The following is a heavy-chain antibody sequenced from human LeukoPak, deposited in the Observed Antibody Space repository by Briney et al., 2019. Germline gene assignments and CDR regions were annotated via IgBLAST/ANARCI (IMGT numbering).Heavy chain of an antibody. D-gene: IGHD6-19*01. Sequence: PSETLSLTCTVSGGSISSGGYYWSWIRQHPGKGLEWIGYIYYSGSTYYNPSLKSRVTISVDTSKNQFSLKLSSVTAADTAVYYCARKLSSGWGYYGMDVWGQGTTVTVSS. CDR3: ARKLSSGWGYYGMDV. J-gene: IGHJ6*02. CDR1: GGSISSGGYY. V-gene: IGHV4-31*03. CDR2: IYYSGST.